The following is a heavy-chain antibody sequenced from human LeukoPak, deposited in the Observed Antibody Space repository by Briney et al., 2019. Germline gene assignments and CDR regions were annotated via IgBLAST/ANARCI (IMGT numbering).Heavy chain of an antibody. D-gene: IGHD3-10*01. Sequence: SETLSLTCTVSGGSISSSSYYWGWIRQPPGKGLEWIGSIYYSGSTYYNPSLKSRVTISVDTSKNQFSLKLSSVTAADTAVYYCARNLDGSGSYYVDYWGQGTLVTVSS. J-gene: IGHJ4*02. CDR1: GGSISSSSYY. CDR2: IYYSGST. CDR3: ARNLDGSGSYYVDY. V-gene: IGHV4-39*07.